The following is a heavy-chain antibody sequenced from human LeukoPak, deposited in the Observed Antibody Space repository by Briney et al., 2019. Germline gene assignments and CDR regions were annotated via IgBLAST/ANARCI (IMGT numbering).Heavy chain of an antibody. CDR2: ISSSSSTI. V-gene: IGHV3-48*04. CDR3: ARGHWGLDY. J-gene: IGHJ4*02. Sequence: GGSLRLSCAASGLTISSYSMNWVRQAPGKGLQWVSYISSSSSTIYYADSVRGRFTISRDNAESSLYLQMNSLRAEDTAVYYCARGHWGLDYWGRGTLVTVSS. D-gene: IGHD7-27*01. CDR1: GLTISSYS.